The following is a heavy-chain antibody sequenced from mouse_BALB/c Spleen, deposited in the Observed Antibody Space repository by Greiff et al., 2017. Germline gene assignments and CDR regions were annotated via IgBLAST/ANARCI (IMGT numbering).Heavy chain of an antibody. J-gene: IGHJ4*01. CDR1: GYSITSDYA. Sequence: EVKLQESGPGLVKPSQSLSLTCTVTGYSITSDYAWNWIRQFPGNKLEWMGYISYSGSTSYNPSLKSRISITRDTSKNQFFLQLNSVTTEDTATYYCARVGDYDDAMDYWGQGTSVTVSS. CDR3: ARVGDYDDAMDY. D-gene: IGHD2-4*01. V-gene: IGHV3-2*02. CDR2: ISYSGST.